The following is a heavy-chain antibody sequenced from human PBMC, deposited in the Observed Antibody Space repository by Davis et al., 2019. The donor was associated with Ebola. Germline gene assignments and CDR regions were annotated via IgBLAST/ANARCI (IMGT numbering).Heavy chain of an antibody. Sequence: ASVKVSCNASAYTFTSYAMHWVRQAPGQRLEWMGWINAGNGNTKYSQKFQGRVTITRDTSASTAYMELSSLRSEDTAVYYCARYRAVAGTQYYGMDVWSQGTTVTVSS. J-gene: IGHJ6*02. CDR3: ARYRAVAGTQYYGMDV. CDR1: AYTFTSYA. D-gene: IGHD6-19*01. CDR2: INAGNGNT. V-gene: IGHV1-3*01.